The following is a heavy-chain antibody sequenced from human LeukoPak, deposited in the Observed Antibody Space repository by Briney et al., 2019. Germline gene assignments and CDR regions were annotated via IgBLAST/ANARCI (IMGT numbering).Heavy chain of an antibody. CDR2: IYYSKST. Sequence: SETLSLTCTVSGVSISSCALYWSCIRPHPGKGLVWIGSIYYSKSTYYNPSLKRRVTISVDTSKNQFSLKLSSLTAADTAVYYCARDLPGYCSGGRCYSPYFDYWGQGTLVTVSS. D-gene: IGHD2-15*01. CDR3: ARDLPGYCSGGRCYSPYFDY. CDR1: GVSISSCALY. V-gene: IGHV4-31*03. J-gene: IGHJ4*02.